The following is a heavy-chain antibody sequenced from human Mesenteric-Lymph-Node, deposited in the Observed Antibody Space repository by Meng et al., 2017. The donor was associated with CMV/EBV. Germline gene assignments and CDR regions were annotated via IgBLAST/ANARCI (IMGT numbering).Heavy chain of an antibody. J-gene: IGHJ6*02. CDR1: GFTFSDHY. D-gene: IGHD3-3*01. CDR3: ARGSGPYYYGMDV. Sequence: GESLKISCAASGFTFSDHYMDWVRQAPGKGLEWVGRTRNKANSYTTEYAASVKGRFTISRDDSKNSLYLQMNSLKTEDTAVYYCARGSGPYYYGMDVWGQGTTVTVSS. CDR2: TRNKANSYTT. V-gene: IGHV3-72*01.